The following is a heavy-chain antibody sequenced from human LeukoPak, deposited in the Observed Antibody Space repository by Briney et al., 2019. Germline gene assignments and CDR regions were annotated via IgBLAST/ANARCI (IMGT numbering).Heavy chain of an antibody. CDR2: ISDSGRT. D-gene: IGHD4-17*01. Sequence: GGSLRLSCAASGFTLSSYGMNWVRQAPGKGLEWLSGISDSGRTYYADSAKGRFTISRDNAKNSLYLQMNSLRAEDTAVYYCARDDSGDYSLDHWGQGTLVTVSS. V-gene: IGHV3-21*06. CDR1: GFTLSSYG. CDR3: ARDDSGDYSLDH. J-gene: IGHJ4*02.